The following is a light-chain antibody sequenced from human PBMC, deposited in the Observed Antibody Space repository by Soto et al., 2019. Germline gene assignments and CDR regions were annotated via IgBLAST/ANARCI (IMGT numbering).Light chain of an antibody. V-gene: IGLV2-18*02. CDR3: SSFTSTSTYV. CDR2: EVS. J-gene: IGLJ1*01. Sequence: QSALNQPPSVSGSPGQAVAISCSGTSSDVGSYNRVSWYQQPPGTAPKVMIYEVSNRPSGVPDRFSGSKSGNTASLTISGLQAEDEADYYCSSFTSTSTYVFGTGTRSPS. CDR1: SSDVGSYNR.